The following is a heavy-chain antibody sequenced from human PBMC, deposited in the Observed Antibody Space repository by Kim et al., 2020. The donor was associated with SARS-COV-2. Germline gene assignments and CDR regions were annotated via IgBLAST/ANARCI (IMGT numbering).Heavy chain of an antibody. D-gene: IGHD3-16*01. Sequence: SETLSLTCTVSGGSISSYYWSWIRQPPGKGLEWIGYIYYSGSTNYNPSLKSRVTISVDTSKNQFSLKLSSVTAADTAVYYCARHRGLLGRYYYGMDVWGQGTMVTVSS. CDR1: GGSISSYY. J-gene: IGHJ6*02. V-gene: IGHV4-59*08. CDR2: IYYSGST. CDR3: ARHRGLLGRYYYGMDV.